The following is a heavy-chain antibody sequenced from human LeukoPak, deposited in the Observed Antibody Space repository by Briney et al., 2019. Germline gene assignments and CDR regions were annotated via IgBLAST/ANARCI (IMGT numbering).Heavy chain of an antibody. CDR3: AKGSYGGNSPEYFQH. D-gene: IGHD4-23*01. CDR2: ISYDGSNK. V-gene: IGHV3-30*18. J-gene: IGHJ1*01. CDR1: GFTFRTYG. Sequence: PGGSLRLSCVASGFTFRTYGMHWVRQAPGKGLEWVAVISYDGSNKYYADSVKGRFTISRDNSKNTLYLQMNSLRAEDTAVYYCAKGSYGGNSPEYFQHWGQGTLVTVSS.